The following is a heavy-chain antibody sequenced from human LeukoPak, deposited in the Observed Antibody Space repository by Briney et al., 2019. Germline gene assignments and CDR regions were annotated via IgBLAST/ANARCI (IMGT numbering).Heavy chain of an antibody. V-gene: IGHV1-2*02. CDR1: GYSFTGYY. D-gene: IGHD2-15*01. CDR3: ARGVAPAGRRLDP. J-gene: IGHJ5*02. Sequence: ASVKVSCKTSGYSFTGYYIHWVRQAPGPGFEWLGWINPNSGGTNYAQMFQDSVSMTRDTSINTAYMELSSLRLDDTAVYYCARGVAPAGRRLDPWGQGTLITVSS. CDR2: INPNSGGT.